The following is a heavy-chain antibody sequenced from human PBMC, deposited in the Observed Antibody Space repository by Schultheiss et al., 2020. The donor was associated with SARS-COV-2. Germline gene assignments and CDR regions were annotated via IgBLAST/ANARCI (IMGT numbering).Heavy chain of an antibody. CDR1: GFTFSRHN. CDR2: IGSSSSTI. CDR3: ARDIPGYSSGWYAGDY. Sequence: GGSLRLSCVGSGFTFSRHNMNWVRQAPGKGLEWVSYIGSSSSTIYYADSVKGRFTISRDNAKKSVYLQMNSLRDEDTAVYYCARDIPGYSSGWYAGDYWGQGTLVTVSS. V-gene: IGHV3-48*02. D-gene: IGHD6-19*01. J-gene: IGHJ4*02.